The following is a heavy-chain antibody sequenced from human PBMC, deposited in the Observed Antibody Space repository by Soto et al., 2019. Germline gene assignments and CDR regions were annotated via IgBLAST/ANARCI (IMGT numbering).Heavy chain of an antibody. D-gene: IGHD6-6*01. CDR2: IYHSGST. Sequence: SETLSLTCAVSGGSISSINWWSWVRQPPGKGLEWIGEIYHSGSTNYNPSLKSRVTISVDKSKNQFSLKLSSVTAADTAVYYCARDHSSSSGFDPWGQGTLVTVSS. V-gene: IGHV4-4*02. CDR3: ARDHSSSSGFDP. J-gene: IGHJ5*02. CDR1: GGSISSINW.